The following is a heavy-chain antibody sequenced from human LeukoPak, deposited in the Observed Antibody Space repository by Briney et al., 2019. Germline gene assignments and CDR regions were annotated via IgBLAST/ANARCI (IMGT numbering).Heavy chain of an antibody. CDR2: ISSSSSTI. CDR3: ARGRGGYYDY. D-gene: IGHD3-22*01. V-gene: IGHV3-48*04. CDR1: GFTFSSYS. Sequence: GGSLRLSCAASGFTFSSYSMNWVRRAPGKGLEWVSYISSSSSTIYYADSVKGRFTISRDNAKNSLYLQMNSLRAEDTAVYYCARGRGGYYDYWGQGTLVTVSS. J-gene: IGHJ4*02.